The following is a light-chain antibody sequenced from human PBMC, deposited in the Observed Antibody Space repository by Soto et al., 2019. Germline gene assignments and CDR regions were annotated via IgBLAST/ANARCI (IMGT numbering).Light chain of an antibody. CDR2: GNS. CDR1: SSNIGAGYD. Sequence: QSVLTQPPSVSGAQGQRVTISCTGSSSNIGAGYDVHWYQQLPGTAPKLLIYGNSNRPSGVPDRFSGSKSGTSASLAITGLQAEDEADYSCQSYDSSLSGSKFGGGTKLAVL. CDR3: QSYDSSLSGSK. V-gene: IGLV1-40*01. J-gene: IGLJ2*01.